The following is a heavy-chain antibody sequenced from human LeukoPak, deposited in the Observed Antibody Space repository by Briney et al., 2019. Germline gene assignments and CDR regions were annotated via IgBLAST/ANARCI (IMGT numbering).Heavy chain of an antibody. CDR3: ATQMGDYWSGYYSWFDP. J-gene: IGHJ5*02. CDR2: IYYSGST. V-gene: IGHV4-59*11. CDR1: GGSISNHY. D-gene: IGHD3-3*01. Sequence: SETLSLTCTVSGGSISNHYWSWIRQPPGKGLEWIGYIYYSGSTNYNPSLKSRVTISVDTSKNQFSLKLSSVTAADTAVYYCATQMGDYWSGYYSWFDPWGQATLATVSS.